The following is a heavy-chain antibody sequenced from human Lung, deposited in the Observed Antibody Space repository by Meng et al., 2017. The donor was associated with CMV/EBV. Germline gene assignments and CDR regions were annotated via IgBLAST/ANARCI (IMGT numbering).Heavy chain of an antibody. D-gene: IGHD6-6*01. J-gene: IGHJ3*02. CDR3: HEYSSSSGDDAFDI. CDR2: IYSGGST. CDR1: GSTVSSNY. Sequence: SXSSSGSTVSSNYMSWVRQAPGKGLEWVSVIYSGGSTYYADSVKGRFTISRDNSKNTLYLQMNSLRAEDTAVYYCHEYSSSSGDDAFDIWGQGTMXTVSS. V-gene: IGHV3-66*02.